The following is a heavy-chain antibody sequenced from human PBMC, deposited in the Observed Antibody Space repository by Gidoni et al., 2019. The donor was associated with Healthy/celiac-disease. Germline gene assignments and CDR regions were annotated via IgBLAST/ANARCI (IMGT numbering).Heavy chain of an antibody. CDR2: FDPEDGAT. D-gene: IGHD1-26*01. CDR3: ATDLMWELRGGWFDP. J-gene: IGHJ5*02. Sequence: SVKVSCKVSGYTLTELSMHWVRQAPGKGLEWMGGFDPEDGATIYAQKFQGRVTMTEDTSTDTAYMELSSLRSEDTAVYYCATDLMWELRGGWFDPWGQGTLVTVSS. CDR1: GYTLTELS. V-gene: IGHV1-24*01.